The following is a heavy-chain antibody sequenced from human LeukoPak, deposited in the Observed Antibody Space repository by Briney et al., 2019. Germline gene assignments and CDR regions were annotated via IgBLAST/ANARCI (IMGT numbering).Heavy chain of an antibody. CDR2: ISSGSSYI. J-gene: IGHJ4*02. V-gene: IGHV3-21*01. CDR1: GFTFSSYT. D-gene: IGHD6-19*01. Sequence: GGSLRLSCAASGFTFSSYTMNWVRQAPGKGLEWVSSISSGSSYIYYADSVKGRFTISRDNAKNSLYLQMNSLRAEDTAVYYCASVAVAGYFDSWGQGTLVTVSS. CDR3: ASVAVAGYFDS.